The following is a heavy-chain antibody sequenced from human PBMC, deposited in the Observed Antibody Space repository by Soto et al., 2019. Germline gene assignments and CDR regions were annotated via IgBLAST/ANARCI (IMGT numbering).Heavy chain of an antibody. CDR1: GFTFSSSA. D-gene: IGHD2-21*01. J-gene: IGHJ3*02. CDR3: ARRRDVWCGFDI. CDR2: ISSDGGNT. V-gene: IGHV3-64*01. Sequence: EVQLVESGGDLVQPGGSLRLSCAASGFTFSSSAMHWVRQAPGKGLEYVSSISSDGGNTYYANSVKGRFTISRDNSKNILYLQMGSLRAEDMAVYYCARRRDVWCGFDIWGQGTMVTVSS.